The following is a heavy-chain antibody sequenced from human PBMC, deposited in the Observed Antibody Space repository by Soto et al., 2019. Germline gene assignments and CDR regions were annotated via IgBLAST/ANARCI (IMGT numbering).Heavy chain of an antibody. D-gene: IGHD2-8*02. Sequence: GGSLRLCCAASGFTCSSYDMSWVRQAPGKGLEWVSTILVRGSTHYPDSVKGRFTISRDNSKNTVFLQMNSLTAGDTAVYYCAKATATGGGAFDICGQGTMVTVSS. CDR1: GFTCSSYD. CDR2: ILVRGST. V-gene: IGHV3-23*01. J-gene: IGHJ3*02. CDR3: AKATATGGGAFDI.